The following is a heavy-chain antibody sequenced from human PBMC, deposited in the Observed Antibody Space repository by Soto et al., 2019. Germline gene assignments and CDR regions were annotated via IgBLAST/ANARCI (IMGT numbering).Heavy chain of an antibody. CDR2: ISAYNGNT. Sequence: GASVQVSCKASGYTFTSYGISWVRQAPGEGLEWMGWISAYNGNTNYAQKLQGRVTMTTDTYTSTADLELRSMRSDDTAVYYWARELYYFDYWGQGTLVTVSS. CDR1: GYTFTSYG. V-gene: IGHV1-18*04. D-gene: IGHD2-2*01. J-gene: IGHJ4*02. CDR3: ARELYYFDY.